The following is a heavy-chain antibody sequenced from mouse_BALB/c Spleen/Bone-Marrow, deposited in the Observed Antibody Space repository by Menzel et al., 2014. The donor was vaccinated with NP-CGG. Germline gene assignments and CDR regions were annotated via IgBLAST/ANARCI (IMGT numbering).Heavy chain of an antibody. J-gene: IGHJ3*01. D-gene: IGHD2-3*01. CDR2: IDPSTGYT. CDR3: ARGGIYDGYSY. V-gene: IGHV1-7*01. Sequence: VQGVESGAELAKPRATVKMSCKASGYTFTNYWMHWVKQRPGQGLEWIGYIDPSTGYTEYNQKFKDKATSTADKSSSTAYMQLSSLTSEDSAVYYCARGGIYDGYSYWGQGTLVTVSA. CDR1: GYTFTNYW.